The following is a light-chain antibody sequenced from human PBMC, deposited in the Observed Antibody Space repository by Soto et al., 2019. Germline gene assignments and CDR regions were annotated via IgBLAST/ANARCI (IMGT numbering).Light chain of an antibody. J-gene: IGLJ2*01. CDR2: EVS. CDR1: SSDVGGYNY. Sequence: QSALTQPASVSGSPGQSITISCTGISSDVGGYNYVSWYQQHPGKAPKLMIYEVSNRPSGVSNRFSGSKSGNTASLTISGLQAEDEADYYCAAWDDNLSSVVFGGGTKLTVL. V-gene: IGLV2-14*01. CDR3: AAWDDNLSSVV.